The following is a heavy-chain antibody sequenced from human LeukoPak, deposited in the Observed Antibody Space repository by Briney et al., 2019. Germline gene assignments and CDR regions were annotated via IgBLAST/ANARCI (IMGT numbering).Heavy chain of an antibody. J-gene: IGHJ3*02. Sequence: PGGSLRLSCAASGFTFSSYSMTWVRQAPGKGLEWVSSISSSSSYIYYADSVKGRFTISRDNAKNSLYLQMNSLRAEDTAVYYCARGYGGGGAFDIWGQGTMVTVSS. V-gene: IGHV3-21*01. CDR3: ARGYGGGGAFDI. D-gene: IGHD4-23*01. CDR2: ISSSSSYI. CDR1: GFTFSSYS.